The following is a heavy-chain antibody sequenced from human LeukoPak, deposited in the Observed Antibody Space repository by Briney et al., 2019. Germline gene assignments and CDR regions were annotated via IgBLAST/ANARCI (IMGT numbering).Heavy chain of an antibody. CDR1: GGSFSGYY. V-gene: IGHV4-34*01. Sequence: PSETLSLTCAVYGGSFSGYYWSWIRQPPGKGLEWIGEINHSGSTNYNPSLKSRVTISVDTSKNQFSLKLSSVTAADTAVYYCARKPLAAAGKIDYRGQGTLVTVSS. CDR2: INHSGST. CDR3: ARKPLAAAGKIDY. D-gene: IGHD6-13*01. J-gene: IGHJ4*02.